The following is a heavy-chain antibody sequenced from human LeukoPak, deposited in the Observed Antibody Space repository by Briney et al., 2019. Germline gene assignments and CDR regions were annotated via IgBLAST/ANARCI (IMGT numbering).Heavy chain of an antibody. Sequence: GRSLRLSCAASGFTFSSYGMHWVRQAPGKGLEWVAVIWYDGSNKYYADSVKGRFTISRDNSKNTLYLQMNSLRAEDTAVYYCARDFVSTSSGWFDPRGQGTLVTVSS. CDR3: ARDFVSTSSGWFDP. CDR2: IWYDGSNK. CDR1: GFTFSSYG. V-gene: IGHV3-33*01. J-gene: IGHJ5*02. D-gene: IGHD2-2*01.